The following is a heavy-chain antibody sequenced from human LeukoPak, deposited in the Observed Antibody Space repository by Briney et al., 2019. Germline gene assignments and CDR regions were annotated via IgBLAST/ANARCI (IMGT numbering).Heavy chain of an antibody. CDR1: GFTFSTYP. D-gene: IGHD2-2*01. CDR3: ARDAKYQLLFVGAFDI. Sequence: PGRSLRLSCAASGFTFSTYPMHWVRQAPGKGLEWVAVISYDGSNKYYADSVKGRFTISRDNSKNTLYLQMNSLRAEDTAVYYCARDAKYQLLFVGAFDIWGQGTMVTVSS. V-gene: IGHV3-30-3*01. J-gene: IGHJ3*02. CDR2: ISYDGSNK.